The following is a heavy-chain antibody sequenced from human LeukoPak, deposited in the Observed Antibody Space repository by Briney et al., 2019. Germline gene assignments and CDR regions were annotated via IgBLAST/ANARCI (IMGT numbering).Heavy chain of an antibody. CDR2: IKQDGSEK. CDR1: GFTFTGHN. CDR3: ARVLTGYYRLYYYYGMDV. V-gene: IGHV3-7*04. J-gene: IGHJ6*02. Sequence: PGGSLRLSCAASGFTFTGHNMNWVRQAPGKGLEWVANIKQDGSEKYYVDSVKGRFTISRDNAKNSLYLQMNSLRAEDTAVYYCARVLTGYYRLYYYYGMDVWGQGTTVTVSS. D-gene: IGHD3-9*01.